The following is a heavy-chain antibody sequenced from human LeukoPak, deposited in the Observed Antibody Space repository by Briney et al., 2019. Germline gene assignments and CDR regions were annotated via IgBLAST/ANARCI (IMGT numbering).Heavy chain of an antibody. CDR1: GFTFSSYG. V-gene: IGHV3-30*02. Sequence: GGSLRLSCAASGFTFSSYGMHWVRQAPGKGLEWVAFIRYDGSNKYYADSVKGRFTISRDNSKNTLYLQMNSLRAEDTAVYYCARGCKKFSTSCLNWFDPWGQGTLVTVSS. CDR2: IRYDGSNK. CDR3: ARGCKKFSTSCLNWFDP. D-gene: IGHD2-2*01. J-gene: IGHJ5*02.